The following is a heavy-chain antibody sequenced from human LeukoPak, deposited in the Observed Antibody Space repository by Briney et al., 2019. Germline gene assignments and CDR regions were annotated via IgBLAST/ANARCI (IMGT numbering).Heavy chain of an antibody. CDR2: MNPNSGNT. J-gene: IGHJ5*02. CDR1: GYTFTSYD. D-gene: IGHD6-19*01. V-gene: IGHV1-8*01. CDR3: ARDRSVAVVNWFDP. Sequence: ASVKVSCKASGYTFTSYDINWVRQATGQGLEWMGWMNPNSGNTGYAQKFQGRVTMTTDTSTSTAYMELRSLRSDDTAVYYCARDRSVAVVNWFDPWGQGTLVTVSS.